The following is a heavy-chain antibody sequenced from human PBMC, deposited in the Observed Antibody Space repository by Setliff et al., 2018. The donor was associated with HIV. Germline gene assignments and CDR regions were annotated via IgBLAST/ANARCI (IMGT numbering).Heavy chain of an antibody. D-gene: IGHD6-13*01. CDR1: DYTFSTYW. V-gene: IGHV5-51*01. J-gene: IGHJ3*02. CDR2: IYPDDSNI. Sequence: GESLKISCKALDYTFSTYWIGWVRQKPGEGLDWSGIIYPDDSNIRYNPSFQNRVTISADKSITTAYLQINNLKASDTATYYCARRDGRSMNAFEIWGPGTMGTVS. CDR3: ARRDGRSMNAFEI.